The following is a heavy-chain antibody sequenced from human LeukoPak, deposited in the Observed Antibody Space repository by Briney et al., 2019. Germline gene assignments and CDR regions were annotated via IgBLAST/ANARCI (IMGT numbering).Heavy chain of an antibody. V-gene: IGHV3-21*01. CDR1: GFTFSSYS. CDR2: ISSSSSYI. Sequence: PGGSLRLSCAASGFTFSSYSMNWVRQAPGKGLEWVSSISSSSSYIYYVDSVKGPFTISRDNAKNSLYLQMNSLRAEDTAVYYCARELRVSNYGMDVWGQGTTVTVSS. J-gene: IGHJ6*02. CDR3: ARELRVSNYGMDV.